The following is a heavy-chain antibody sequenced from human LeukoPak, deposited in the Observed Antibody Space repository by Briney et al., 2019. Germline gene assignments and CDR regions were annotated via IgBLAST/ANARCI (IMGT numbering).Heavy chain of an antibody. CDR1: GFTFSNFC. V-gene: IGHV3-7*01. D-gene: IGHD1-1*01. J-gene: IGHJ4*02. Sequence: GGSLRLSCAASGFTFSNFCMSWVRQAPGKGLEWVGNIKEDGSDKNYVDSVKGRFTIFRDNARNSVYLQMHSPRAEDTAVYYCARDWNDKRKNYDTWLWGQGTLVTVSS. CDR3: ARDWNDKRKNYDTWL. CDR2: IKEDGSDK.